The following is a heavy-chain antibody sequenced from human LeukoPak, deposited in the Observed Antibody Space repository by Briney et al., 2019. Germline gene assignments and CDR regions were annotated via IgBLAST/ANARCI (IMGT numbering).Heavy chain of an antibody. CDR1: GFTVSNKY. CDR3: ARELIAARTYSFDS. Sequence: PGGSLRLSCAASGFTVSNKYMTWVRQAPGKGLEWVAVISYDGSYKYYADSVKGRFTISRDNSKNTLYLQMNSLRAEDTAVYYCARELIAARTYSFDSWGQGTLVTVSS. CDR2: ISYDGSYK. V-gene: IGHV3-30*03. J-gene: IGHJ4*02. D-gene: IGHD6-13*01.